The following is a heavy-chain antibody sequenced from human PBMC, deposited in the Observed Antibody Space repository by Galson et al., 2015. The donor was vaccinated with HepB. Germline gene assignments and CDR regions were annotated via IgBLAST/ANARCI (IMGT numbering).Heavy chain of an antibody. Sequence: SLRLSCAASGFTVSSNYMSWVRQAPEKGLEWVSVIYGGGSTYYADSVKGRFSISRDNSKNTLSLQMSSLRAEDTAVYYCARGTPYNFDTSGYFPLYYLDYWGQGTLVTVSS. J-gene: IGHJ4*02. D-gene: IGHD3-22*01. V-gene: IGHV3-66*02. CDR1: GFTVSSNY. CDR3: ARGTPYNFDTSGYFPLYYLDY. CDR2: IYGGGST.